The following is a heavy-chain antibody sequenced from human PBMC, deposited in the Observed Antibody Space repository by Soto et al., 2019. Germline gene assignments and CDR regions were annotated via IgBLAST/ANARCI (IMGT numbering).Heavy chain of an antibody. CDR3: AREGGIVGATAADY. CDR2: IYYSGST. D-gene: IGHD1-26*01. J-gene: IGHJ4*02. V-gene: IGHV4-31*03. Sequence: QEQLQESGPGLVKPSQTLSLTCTVSGGSISSGGYYWSWIRQHPGKCLEWIGYIYYSGSTYYNPSLKSRVTISVDTSKNQFSLKLSSVTAADTAVYYCAREGGIVGATAADYWGQGTLVTVSS. CDR1: GGSISSGGYY.